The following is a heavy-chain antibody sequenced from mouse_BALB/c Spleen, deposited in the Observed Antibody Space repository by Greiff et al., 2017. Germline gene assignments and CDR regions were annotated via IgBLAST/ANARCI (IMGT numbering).Heavy chain of an antibody. J-gene: IGHJ2*01. V-gene: IGHV5-6-5*01. Sequence: EVQRVESGGGLVKPGGSLKLSCAASGFTFSSYAMSWVRQTPEKRLEWVASISSGGSTYYPDSVKGRFTISRDNARNILYLQMSSLRSEDTAMYYCARGGSVPLDYWGQGTTLTVSS. CDR3: ARGGSVPLDY. CDR2: ISSGGST. CDR1: GFTFSSYA. D-gene: IGHD1-1*01.